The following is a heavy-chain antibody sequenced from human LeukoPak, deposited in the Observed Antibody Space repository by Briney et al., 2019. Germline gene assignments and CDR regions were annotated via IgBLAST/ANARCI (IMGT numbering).Heavy chain of an antibody. V-gene: IGHV4-59*01. CDR3: ARSAPVGGSSSCFDY. Sequence: SETLSLTCTVSGGSISSYYWSWIRQPPGKGLEWIGYIYYSGSTNYNPSLKSRVTISVDTSKNQFSLKLSSVTAADTAVYYCARSAPVGGSSSCFDYWGQGTLVTVSS. CDR1: GGSISSYY. D-gene: IGHD6-13*01. J-gene: IGHJ4*02. CDR2: IYYSGST.